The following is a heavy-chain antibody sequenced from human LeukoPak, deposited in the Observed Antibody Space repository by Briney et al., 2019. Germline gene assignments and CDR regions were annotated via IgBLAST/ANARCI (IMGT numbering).Heavy chain of an antibody. Sequence: PSETLSLTCTVSGGSISGYYWTWIRQPPGNGLEWIGQIHYSGKADYNPSLRSRITISVDTSKNQMSLKLSSVTAADTAVYYCARFGVYYDMGVWGQGTTVTVS. D-gene: IGHD3-16*01. J-gene: IGHJ6*02. V-gene: IGHV4-59*01. CDR1: GGSISGYY. CDR3: ARFGVYYDMGV. CDR2: IHYSGKA.